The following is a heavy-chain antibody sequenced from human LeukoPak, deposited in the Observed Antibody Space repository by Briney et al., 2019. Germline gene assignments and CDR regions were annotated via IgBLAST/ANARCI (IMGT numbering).Heavy chain of an antibody. CDR1: GFTFSSYE. J-gene: IGHJ4*02. D-gene: IGHD3-22*01. V-gene: IGHV3-73*01. Sequence: PGGSLRLSCAASGFTFSSYEMNWVRQASGKGPEWVGRIRSKGNSYATAYAASLKGRFTISRDDSKNTAYLQMNSLKTEDTAVYYCAGPYDSSGHAFDYWGRGTLVTVSS. CDR2: IRSKGNSYAT. CDR3: AGPYDSSGHAFDY.